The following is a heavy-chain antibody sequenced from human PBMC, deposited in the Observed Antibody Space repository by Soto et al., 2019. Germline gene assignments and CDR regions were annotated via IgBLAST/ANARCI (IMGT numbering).Heavy chain of an antibody. D-gene: IGHD1-26*01. Sequence: QVQLVQSGAELKKPGASVKVSCKASGNTVPNYAIHWVRQAPGQRLEWMGWINGGNGNTYYSEHFQGRVTLTRDTSAGPVYMQLRRLTSEDTAVYYCARDDSGFSGSHYIDYFTYWGQGALVTVAS. CDR2: INGGNGNT. J-gene: IGHJ4*02. CDR3: ARDDSGFSGSHYIDYFTY. CDR1: GNTVPNYA. V-gene: IGHV1-3*01.